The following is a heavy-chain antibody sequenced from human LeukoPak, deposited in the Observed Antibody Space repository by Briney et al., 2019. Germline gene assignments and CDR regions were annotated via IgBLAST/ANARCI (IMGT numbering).Heavy chain of an antibody. CDR3: ARDNYYDSSGSDH. V-gene: IGHV1-2*02. CDR1: GYTFTGYY. J-gene: IGHJ4*02. CDR2: INPNSGGT. Sequence: ASVKVSCKASGYTFTGYYMHWVRRAPGQGLEWMGWINPNSGGTNYAQKFQGRVTMTRDTSISTAYMELSRLRSDDTAVYYCARDNYYDSSGSDHWGQGTLVTVSS. D-gene: IGHD3-22*01.